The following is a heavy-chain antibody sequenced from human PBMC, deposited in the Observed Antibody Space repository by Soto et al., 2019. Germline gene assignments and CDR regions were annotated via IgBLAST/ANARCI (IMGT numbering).Heavy chain of an antibody. CDR1: GDSITSRNW. Sequence: QVQLQESGPGLVLPSGTLSLTCGVSGDSITSRNWWAWVRQTPGKGLEWIGEMHYDGTTNYNPSLKSRVNTSRDTTRNQFSLRLKSLTAADTALYYCATQTIYYCLDIWGQGTMVTVSS. J-gene: IGHJ6*02. V-gene: IGHV4-4*02. CDR2: MHYDGTT. CDR3: ATQTIYYCLDI. D-gene: IGHD3-3*01.